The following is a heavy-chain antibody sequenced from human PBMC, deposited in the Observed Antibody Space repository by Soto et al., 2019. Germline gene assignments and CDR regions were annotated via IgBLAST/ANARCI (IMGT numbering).Heavy chain of an antibody. CDR2: INVGNGDT. CDR1: GITYNTYA. J-gene: IGHJ1*01. V-gene: IGHV1-3*01. D-gene: IGHD3-16*01. CDR3: ARPISRHVT. Sequence: GASVKVSCKASGITYNTYAIHWVRQAPGQGLEWMGWINVGNGDTRYSQIFEGRVTLARDTSANTVYMDMGSLKTEDTGIYYCARPISRHVTWGQGTLVTVSS.